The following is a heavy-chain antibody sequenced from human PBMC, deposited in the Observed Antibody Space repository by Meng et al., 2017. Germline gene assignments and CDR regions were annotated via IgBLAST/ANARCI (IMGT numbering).Heavy chain of an antibody. CDR2: IWYDGSNK. J-gene: IGHJ6*02. CDR3: ARVQLAAAGPLGGYYYYGMDV. CDR1: GFTFSSYG. V-gene: IGHV3-33*01. Sequence: GESLKISCAASGFTFSSYGMHWVRQAPGKGLEWVAVIWYDGSNKYYADSVKGRFTISRDNSKNTLYLQMNSLRAEDTAVYYCARVQLAAAGPLGGYYYYGMDVWGQGTMVTVSS. D-gene: IGHD6-13*01.